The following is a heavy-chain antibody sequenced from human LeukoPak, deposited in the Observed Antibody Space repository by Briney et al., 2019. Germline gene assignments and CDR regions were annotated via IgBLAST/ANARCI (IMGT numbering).Heavy chain of an antibody. J-gene: IGHJ4*02. CDR1: GYTLSGYG. CDR3: ASNPRGDSWTFDY. Sequence: ASVKVSCKASGYTLSGYGVNWVRQAPGQGLEWMGWISIYNGDTTYARALQGRVTMTTETSTSTVYMELRGLTYDDTAVYFCASNPRGDSWTFDYWGQGSLVTVSS. CDR2: ISIYNGDT. D-gene: IGHD2-21*02. V-gene: IGHV1-18*04.